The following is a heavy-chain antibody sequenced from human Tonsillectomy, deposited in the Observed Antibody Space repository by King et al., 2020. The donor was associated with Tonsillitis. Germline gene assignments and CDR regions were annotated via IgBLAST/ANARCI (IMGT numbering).Heavy chain of an antibody. CDR2: ISSSSSYT. CDR1: GFTFSDYY. Sequence: VQLVESGGGLVKPGGSLRLSCAASGFTFSDYYMSWIRQAPGKGLEWVSYISSSSSYTNYADSVKGRFTISRDNAKNSLYLQMNSLRAEDTAVYYCARDSYYDSSGYHYWGQGTLVTVSS. D-gene: IGHD3-22*01. J-gene: IGHJ4*02. V-gene: IGHV3-11*05. CDR3: ARDSYYDSSGYHY.